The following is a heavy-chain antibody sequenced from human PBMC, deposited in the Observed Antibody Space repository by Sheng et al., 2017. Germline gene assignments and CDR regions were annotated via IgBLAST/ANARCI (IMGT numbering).Heavy chain of an antibody. V-gene: IGHV3-74*01. CDR3: ARDPMGVTTA. Sequence: EVQLVESGGDLVQPGGSLRLSCAASGFTFSSYWIHWVRQAPGKGLVWVSRINGDGSSTSYADSVKGRFTISRDNAKSTLFLQMNSLRVDDTAVYYCARDPMGVTTAWGQGTLVTVSS. J-gene: IGHJ5*02. CDR2: INGDGSST. D-gene: IGHD1-26*01. CDR1: GFTFSSYW.